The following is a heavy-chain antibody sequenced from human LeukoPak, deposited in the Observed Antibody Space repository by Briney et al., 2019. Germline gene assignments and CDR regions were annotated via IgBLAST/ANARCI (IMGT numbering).Heavy chain of an antibody. V-gene: IGHV1-2*02. D-gene: IGHD3-16*01. CDR3: ARGRNRWGSLWH. Sequence: GASVKVSCKASGYTFSDHHVHWVRQAPGQGLEWMGWVNPNSGATKYAQKFLARVTMTLATSTTTAYMELSRLRSDDTAVYFCARGRNRWGSLWHWGQGTLVTVSS. CDR2: VNPNSGAT. CDR1: GYTFSDHH. J-gene: IGHJ1*01.